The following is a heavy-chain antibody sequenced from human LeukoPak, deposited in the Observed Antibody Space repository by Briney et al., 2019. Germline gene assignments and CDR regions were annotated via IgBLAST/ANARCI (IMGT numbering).Heavy chain of an antibody. V-gene: IGHV1-8*01. CDR2: MNANSGNT. Sequence: ASVTLSCKASGYTFTTYDINWVRQATGQGLEGMGWMNANSGNTGYAQKFQGRVTMTRNTSISTAYMQLSSLRSEDTAVYYCARGRGSGHKENWFDPWGQGTLVTVSS. CDR1: GYTFTTYD. J-gene: IGHJ5*02. CDR3: ARGRGSGHKENWFDP. D-gene: IGHD6-19*01.